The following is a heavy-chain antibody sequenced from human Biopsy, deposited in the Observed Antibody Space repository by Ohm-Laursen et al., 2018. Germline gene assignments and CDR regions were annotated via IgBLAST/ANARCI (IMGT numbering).Heavy chain of an antibody. CDR1: GFPFHNYA. CDR2: INAPGGKT. J-gene: IGHJ4*02. V-gene: IGHV3-23*01. Sequence: SLRLSCTASGFPFHNYAMNWVRQAPRKGLEWVSGINAPGGKTYYADSVKGRFTISRDNSKSTLYLQIHSLRAEDTAIYYCARAYPPPGRRLVVVAGDFDCWGQGTRVTVSS. D-gene: IGHD2-15*01. CDR3: ARAYPPPGRRLVVVAGDFDC.